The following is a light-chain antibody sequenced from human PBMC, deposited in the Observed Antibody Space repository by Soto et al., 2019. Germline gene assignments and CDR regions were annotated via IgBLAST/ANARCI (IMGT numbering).Light chain of an antibody. V-gene: IGLV2-18*02. J-gene: IGLJ1*01. CDR2: EVS. Sequence: QSALTQPPSVSGSPGQSVTISCSGTSSDVGYYNRVSWYQQPPGSAPKLMIYEVSNRPSGVPDRFSGSKSGNTASLTISGLQAEDEADYYCSSYTSSTTDVFGTGTKLTVL. CDR1: SSDVGYYNR. CDR3: SSYTSSTTDV.